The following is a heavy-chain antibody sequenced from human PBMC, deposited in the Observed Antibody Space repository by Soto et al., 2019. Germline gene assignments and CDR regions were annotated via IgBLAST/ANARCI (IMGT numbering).Heavy chain of an antibody. Sequence: QVQLVQSGAEVKKPGASVKVSCKASGYTFTSYYMHWVRQAPGQGLEWMGIINPSGGSTSYAQKFQGRVTMTRDTSTSTVYMELSSLRSEDTAVYYCARDRGYCNSTSCYYYYYYGMDVWGQGTTVTVSS. D-gene: IGHD2-2*01. J-gene: IGHJ6*02. CDR2: INPSGGST. V-gene: IGHV1-46*01. CDR3: ARDRGYCNSTSCYYYYYYGMDV. CDR1: GYTFTSYY.